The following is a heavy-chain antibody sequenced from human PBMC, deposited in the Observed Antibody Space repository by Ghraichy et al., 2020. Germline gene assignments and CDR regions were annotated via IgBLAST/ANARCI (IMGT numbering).Heavy chain of an antibody. CDR1: GGSFSGYY. CDR3: ARHRVGATYYYYYGMDV. CDR2: INHSGST. J-gene: IGHJ6*02. V-gene: IGHV4-34*01. Sequence: ESLNISCAVYGGSFSGYYWSWIRQPPGKGLEWIGEINHSGSTNYNPSLKSRVTISVDTSKNQFSLKLSSVTAADTAVYYCARHRVGATYYYYYGMDVWGQGTTVTVSS. D-gene: IGHD1-26*01.